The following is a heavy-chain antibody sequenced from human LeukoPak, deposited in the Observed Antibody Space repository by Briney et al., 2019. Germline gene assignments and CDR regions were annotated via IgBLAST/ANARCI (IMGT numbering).Heavy chain of an antibody. V-gene: IGHV4-34*01. J-gene: IGHJ5*02. CDR3: ARHMFSGGLWFGSYNWFDA. CDR1: GGSFSGYY. D-gene: IGHD3-10*01. Sequence: SETLSLTCAVYGGSFSGYYWSWIRQPPGKGLEWIGEINHSGSTNYNPSLKSRVTISVDTSKNQFSLKLSSVTAADTAVYYCARHMFSGGLWFGSYNWFDAWGQGTLVTVSS. CDR2: INHSGST.